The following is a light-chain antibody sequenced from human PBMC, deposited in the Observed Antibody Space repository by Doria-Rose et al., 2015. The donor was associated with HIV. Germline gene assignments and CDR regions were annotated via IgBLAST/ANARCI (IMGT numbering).Light chain of an antibody. J-gene: IGKJ3*01. V-gene: IGKV4-1*01. Sequence: DIQMTQSPESLGMSLGERATLNCKSNQSLLYTSKNYLAWYQQKPGQPPNLLIYWASTRQSGVPARFSGSGSGTDLTLTISSLEAEDVAVYYCQQYYDTPSFGPGTTVDIK. CDR3: QQYYDTPS. CDR1: QSLLYTSKNY. CDR2: WAS.